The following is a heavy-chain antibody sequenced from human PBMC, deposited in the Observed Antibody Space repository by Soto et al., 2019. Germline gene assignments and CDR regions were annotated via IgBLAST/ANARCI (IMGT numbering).Heavy chain of an antibody. Sequence: QVQLVQSGAEVKKPGSSVKVSCKASGDTFSTYAISWVRQAPGQGLEWMGGIIPMFGTANYAQKFKGRVTITADESTSTAYMELRSLRSEDTALYYCTRGWGHDSSDYYYAYWGQGTLITVSS. J-gene: IGHJ4*02. D-gene: IGHD3-22*01. V-gene: IGHV1-69*01. CDR3: TRGWGHDSSDYYYAY. CDR2: IIPMFGTA. CDR1: GDTFSTYA.